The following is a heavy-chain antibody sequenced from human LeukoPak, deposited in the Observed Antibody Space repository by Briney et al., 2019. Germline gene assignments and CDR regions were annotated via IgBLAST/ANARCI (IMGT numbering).Heavy chain of an antibody. CDR3: ARGSVQLWLRDTYYYMDV. D-gene: IGHD5-18*01. CDR1: GFTFDDYA. V-gene: IGHV3-20*04. J-gene: IGHJ6*03. CDR2: INWNGRIT. Sequence: PGGSLRLSCAASGFTFDDYAMNWVRQVPGRGLEWVSGINWNGRITEYADSVKDRFTIPRQSTKNSLYLYMNNLGGEDTALYFCARGSVQLWLRDTYYYMDVWGKGTTVTVSS.